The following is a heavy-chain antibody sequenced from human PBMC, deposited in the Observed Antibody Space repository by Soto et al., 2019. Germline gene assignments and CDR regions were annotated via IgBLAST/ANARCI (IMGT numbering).Heavy chain of an antibody. CDR2: ISWNSGSI. CDR1: GFTFDDYA. CDR3: AKDMGWGWGFDY. D-gene: IGHD2-21*01. V-gene: IGHV3-9*01. Sequence: EVQLVESGGGLVQPGRSLRLSCAASGFTFDDYAMHWVRQAPGKGLEWVSGISWNSGSIGYADSVKGRFTISRDNAKNSLYLQMNSLRAEDTALYYCAKDMGWGWGFDYWGQGTLVTVSS. J-gene: IGHJ4*02.